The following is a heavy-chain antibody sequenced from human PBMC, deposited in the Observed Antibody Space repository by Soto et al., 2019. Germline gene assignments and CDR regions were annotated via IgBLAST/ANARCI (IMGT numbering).Heavy chain of an antibody. D-gene: IGHD3-22*01. CDR1: GFTFSSYS. CDR3: ARGPETSMIVVVITNFFDY. CDR2: ISSSSSYI. J-gene: IGHJ4*02. Sequence: TGGSLRLSCAASGFTFSSYSMNWVRQAPGKGLEWVSSISSSSSYIYYADSVKGRFTISRDNAKNSLYLQMNSLRAEDTAVYYCARGPETSMIVVVITNFFDYWGQGTLVTVSS. V-gene: IGHV3-21*01.